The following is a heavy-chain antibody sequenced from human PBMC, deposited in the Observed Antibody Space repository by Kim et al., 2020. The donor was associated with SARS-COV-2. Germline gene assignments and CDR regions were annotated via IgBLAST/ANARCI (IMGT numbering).Heavy chain of an antibody. Sequence: ASVKVSCKASGYTLTSYGISWVRQAPGQGLEWMGWISAYNGNTNYAQKLQGRVTMTTDTSTSTAYMELRSLRSDDTAVYYCARVGMGYCSGGSCPGNWFDPWGQGTLVTVSS. CDR1: GYTLTSYG. D-gene: IGHD2-15*01. CDR3: ARVGMGYCSGGSCPGNWFDP. J-gene: IGHJ5*02. CDR2: ISAYNGNT. V-gene: IGHV1-18*01.